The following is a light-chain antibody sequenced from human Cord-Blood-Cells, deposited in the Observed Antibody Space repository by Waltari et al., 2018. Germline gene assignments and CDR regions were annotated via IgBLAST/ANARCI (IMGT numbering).Light chain of an antibody. CDR1: SSDVGGYNY. J-gene: IGLJ2*01. CDR2: DVS. V-gene: IGLV2-14*01. Sequence: QSALTQPASVSGSPGQSITISCTGTSSDVGGYNYVSWYQQHPGKAPKLMIYDVSNGPPGVSNRFSGSKSGNTASLTISGLQAEDEADYYCSSYTSSSTYVVFGGGTKLTVL. CDR3: SSYTSSSTYVV.